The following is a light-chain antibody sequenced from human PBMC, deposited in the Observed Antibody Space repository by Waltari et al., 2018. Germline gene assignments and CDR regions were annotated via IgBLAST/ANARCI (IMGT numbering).Light chain of an antibody. CDR3: QQYNNWPPYI. V-gene: IGKV3-15*01. Sequence: ETVMTQSPSTLSLSPGDTATISCRASQSVSTNLAWYQKKPGQAPRLLIYGASIRATGIPARFSGRGAGTEFTLTISSLQSEDFAVYYCQQYNNWPPYIFGQGSQLEI. J-gene: IGKJ2*01. CDR2: GAS. CDR1: QSVSTN.